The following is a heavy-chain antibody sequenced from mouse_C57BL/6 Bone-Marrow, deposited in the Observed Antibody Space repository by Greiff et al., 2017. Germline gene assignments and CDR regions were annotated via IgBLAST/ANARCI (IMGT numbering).Heavy chain of an antibody. CDR2: IWGGGST. V-gene: IGHV2-9*01. D-gene: IGHD2-5*01. CDR1: GFSLTSYG. Sequence: QVQLQQSGPGLVAPSQSLSITCTVSGFSLTSYGVDWVRQPPGKGLEWLGVIWGGGSTNYNSALMSRLSICKDNSKSQVFLKMHSLQTVETDMYYCDKRASCSNYACWYFDVWGTGTTVTVSS. CDR3: DKRASCSNYACWYFDV. J-gene: IGHJ1*03.